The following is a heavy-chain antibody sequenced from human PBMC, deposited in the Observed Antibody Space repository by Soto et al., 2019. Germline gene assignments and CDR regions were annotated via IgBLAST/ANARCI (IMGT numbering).Heavy chain of an antibody. CDR1: GDSISSSSYY. CDR3: ARVRRSGWYLDY. V-gene: IGHV4-39*01. D-gene: IGHD6-19*01. CDR2: VYFSGAT. Sequence: QLQLQESGPGLVKTSETLSLTCIVSGDSISSSSYYWGWIHQPPGKGLEWMGSVYFSGATNYNSALKSRVTISVDTSKNQFSLKLSSVTAADTAVYYCARVRRSGWYLDYWGQGTLVTVSS. J-gene: IGHJ4*02.